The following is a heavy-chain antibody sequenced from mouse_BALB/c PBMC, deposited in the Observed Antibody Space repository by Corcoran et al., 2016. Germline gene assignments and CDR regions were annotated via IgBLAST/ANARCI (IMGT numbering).Heavy chain of an antibody. CDR3: ATYGNYVY. V-gene: IGHV1-18*01. D-gene: IGHD2-1*01. CDR1: GYSFTGYT. J-gene: IGHJ3*01. CDR2: INPYNGGT. Sequence: EVQLQQSGPELVKPGASMQISCKASGYSFTGYTMNWVKQSHGKNLKWIGLINPYNGGTSYNQKFKGKATLTVDKSSSTAYMELLSLTSEDSGVYYCATYGNYVYWGQGTLVTVSA.